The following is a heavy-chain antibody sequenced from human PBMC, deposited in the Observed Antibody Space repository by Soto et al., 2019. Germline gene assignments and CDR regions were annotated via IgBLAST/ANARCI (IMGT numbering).Heavy chain of an antibody. J-gene: IGHJ4*02. CDR2: IKGDGSDA. V-gene: IGHV3-7*03. Sequence: GGSLRLSCAASGFTFSSYEMNWVRQAPGKGLEWLGNIKGDGSDAHYVDSVKGRFTISRDNAGNSIYLQMNNLRAEDTAMYYCARDPVTSDWGQGTLVTVS. CDR3: ARDPVTSD. CDR1: GFTFSSYE.